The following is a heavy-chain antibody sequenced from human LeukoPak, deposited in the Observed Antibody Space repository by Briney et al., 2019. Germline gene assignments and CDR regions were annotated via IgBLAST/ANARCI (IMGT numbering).Heavy chain of an antibody. CDR2: ISSSSSYI. V-gene: IGHV3-21*01. CDR3: ARDPPGYSSSWPVPFDY. D-gene: IGHD6-13*01. Sequence: GGSLRLSCAASGFTFSSYSMNWVCQAPGKGLEWVSSISSSSSYIYYADSVKGRFTISRDNAKNSLYLQMNSLRAEDTAVYYCARDPPGYSSSWPVPFDYWGQGTLVTVSS. CDR1: GFTFSSYS. J-gene: IGHJ4*02.